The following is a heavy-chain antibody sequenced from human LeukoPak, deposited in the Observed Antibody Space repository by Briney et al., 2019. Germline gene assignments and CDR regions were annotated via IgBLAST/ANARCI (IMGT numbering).Heavy chain of an antibody. CDR1: GFTSSNYN. D-gene: IGHD6-19*01. J-gene: IGHJ4*02. CDR2: ISSSSYT. Sequence: GGSLRLSCAASGFTSSNYNMNWVRQAPGKGLEWVSSISSSSYTFYADSVKGRFTTSRDNAKNSLYLQMNSLRAEDTAVYYCARGQEQWLIPVGAPDYWGQGTLVTVSS. CDR3: ARGQEQWLIPVGAPDY. V-gene: IGHV3-21*01.